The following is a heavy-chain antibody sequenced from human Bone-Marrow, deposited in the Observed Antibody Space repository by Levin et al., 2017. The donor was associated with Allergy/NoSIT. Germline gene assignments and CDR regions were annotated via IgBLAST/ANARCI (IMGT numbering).Heavy chain of an antibody. D-gene: IGHD2/OR15-2a*01. Sequence: SCAASGFTFSSYAMHWVRQAPGKGLEWVAVISYDGSNKYYADSVKGRFTISRDNSKNTLYLQMNSLRAEDTAVYYCAREVQRNHFDYWGQGTLVTVSS. V-gene: IGHV3-30-3*01. CDR2: ISYDGSNK. J-gene: IGHJ4*02. CDR1: GFTFSSYA. CDR3: AREVQRNHFDY.